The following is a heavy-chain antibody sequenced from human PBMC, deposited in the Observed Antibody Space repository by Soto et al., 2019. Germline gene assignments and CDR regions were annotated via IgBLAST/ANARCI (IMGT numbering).Heavy chain of an antibody. D-gene: IGHD6-13*01. CDR3: ARVSAAAGSYYYGMDV. J-gene: IGHJ6*02. V-gene: IGHV1-69*13. CDR1: GGTFSSYA. Sequence: GASVKVSCKASGGTFSSYAISWVRQAPGQGLEWMGGIIPIFGTANYAQKFQGRVTITADESTSTAYMELSSLRSEDTAVYYCARVSAAAGSYYYGMDVWGQGTTVTVSS. CDR2: IIPIFGTA.